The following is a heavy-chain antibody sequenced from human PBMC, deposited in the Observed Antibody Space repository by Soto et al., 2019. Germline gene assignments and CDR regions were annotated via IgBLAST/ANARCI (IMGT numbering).Heavy chain of an antibody. J-gene: IGHJ3*02. Sequence: GGSLRLSCAASGFTFSSYGMHWVRQAPGKGLEWVAVISYDGSNKYYADSVKGRFTISRDNSKNTLYLQMNSLRAEDTAVYYCAKDITIFGVVRGLDAFDIWGQGTMVTVSS. CDR1: GFTFSSYG. V-gene: IGHV3-30*18. CDR3: AKDITIFGVVRGLDAFDI. D-gene: IGHD3-3*01. CDR2: ISYDGSNK.